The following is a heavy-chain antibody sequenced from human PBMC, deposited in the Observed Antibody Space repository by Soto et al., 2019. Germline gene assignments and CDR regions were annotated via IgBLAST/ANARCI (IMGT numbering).Heavy chain of an antibody. CDR1: GYSFSSHA. D-gene: IGHD6-13*01. Sequence: QVQLEQSGSEVKKSGSSVKVSCKASGYSFSSHAITWVRQAPGQGLEWMGGIIPVFGTPSYAQKFQGRVTISADKSTNTSSLEVRSLRSEDTAVYYCARGGALSTSWYWGDGLDSWGQGTHVTVSS. J-gene: IGHJ4*02. V-gene: IGHV1-69*06. CDR2: IIPVFGTP. CDR3: ARGGALSTSWYWGDGLDS.